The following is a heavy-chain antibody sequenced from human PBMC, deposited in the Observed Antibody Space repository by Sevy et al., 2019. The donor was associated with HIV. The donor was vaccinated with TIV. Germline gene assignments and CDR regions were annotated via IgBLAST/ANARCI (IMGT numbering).Heavy chain of an antibody. V-gene: IGHV3-23*01. J-gene: IGHJ4*02. CDR2: ISHSGDST. D-gene: IGHD3-3*01. CDR1: GFTFSSYA. CDR3: AGRKVGDFWSGSSRGPWAGGPLFDY. Sequence: GGSLRLSCTSSGFTFSSYAMNWVRQAPGKGLEWVSTISHSGDSTYYADSVKGRFTISGDNSENTRYLQMNSLGAEDTALYYCAGRKVGDFWSGSSRGPWAGGPLFDYWGQGTLVTVSS.